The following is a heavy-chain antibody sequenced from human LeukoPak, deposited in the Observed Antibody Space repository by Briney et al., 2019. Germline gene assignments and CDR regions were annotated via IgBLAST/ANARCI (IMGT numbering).Heavy chain of an antibody. V-gene: IGHV3-48*04. J-gene: IGHJ3*02. CDR1: GFTFSSYS. CDR2: ISSSSSTI. CDR3: AKGVELTPGPSAFDI. D-gene: IGHD1-14*01. Sequence: GGSLRLSCAASGFTFSSYSMNWVRQAPGKGLEWVSYISSSSSTIYYADSVKGRFTISRDNSKNSLYLQMNSLRAEDTALYYCAKGVELTPGPSAFDIWGQGTMVTVSS.